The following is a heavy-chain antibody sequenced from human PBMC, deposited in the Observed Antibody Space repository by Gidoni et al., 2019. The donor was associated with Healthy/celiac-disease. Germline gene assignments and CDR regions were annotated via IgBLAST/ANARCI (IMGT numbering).Heavy chain of an antibody. Sequence: GGVVQPGRSLRLSCAASGFTFSSYAMHWVRQAPGKGLEWVAVISYDGSNKYYADSVKGRFTISRDNSKNTLYLQMNSLRAEDTAVYYCAWDSSGYYRFDYWGQGTLVTVSS. CDR2: ISYDGSNK. V-gene: IGHV3-30*04. CDR1: GFTFSSYA. CDR3: AWDSSGYYRFDY. J-gene: IGHJ4*02. D-gene: IGHD3-22*01.